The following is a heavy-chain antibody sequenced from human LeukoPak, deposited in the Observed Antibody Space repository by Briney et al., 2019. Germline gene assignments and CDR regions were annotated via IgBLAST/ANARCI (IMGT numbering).Heavy chain of an antibody. J-gene: IGHJ4*02. Sequence: SETLSLTCTVSGVSITSFYWSWIRQPPGKGLEWIGYIYFTGRTNYNPSLKSRVTVSPDTTKNQVSLNLSSVSAADTAVYYCASTGYCLGGSCYSNYFDHWGQGTLVTVSS. CDR3: ASTGYCLGGSCYSNYFDH. D-gene: IGHD2-15*01. CDR1: GVSITSFY. CDR2: IYFTGRT. V-gene: IGHV4-59*08.